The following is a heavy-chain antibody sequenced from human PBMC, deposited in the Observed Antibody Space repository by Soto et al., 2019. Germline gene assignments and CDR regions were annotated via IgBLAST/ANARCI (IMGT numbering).Heavy chain of an antibody. V-gene: IGHV2-5*02. J-gene: IGHJ4*02. CDR3: AHRVLRTVFGLVTTTAIYFDF. Sequence: QITLNESGPPVVRPTETLTLTCRFSGFSLTTSGVGVGWIRQSPGKAPEWLALIYWDDDKRYSASLKSRLTITKDTSKYQVVLTLSDLDPTDRATYYCAHRVLRTVFGLVTTTAIYFDFWGQGTPVAVSS. CDR1: GFSLTTSGVG. D-gene: IGHD3-3*01. CDR2: IYWDDDK.